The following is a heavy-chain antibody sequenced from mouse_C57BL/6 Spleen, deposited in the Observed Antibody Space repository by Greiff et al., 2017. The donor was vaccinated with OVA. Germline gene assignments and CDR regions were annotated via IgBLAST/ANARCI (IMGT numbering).Heavy chain of an antibody. V-gene: IGHV5-17*01. CDR3: ARGGYYGSSWYFDV. Sequence: EVKVVESGGGLVKPGGSLKLSCAASGFTFSDYGMHWVRQAPEKGLEWVAYISSGSSTIYYADTVKGRFTISRDNAKNTLFLQMTSLRSEDTAMYYCARGGYYGSSWYFDVWGTGTTVTVSS. D-gene: IGHD1-1*01. CDR2: ISSGSSTI. J-gene: IGHJ1*03. CDR1: GFTFSDYG.